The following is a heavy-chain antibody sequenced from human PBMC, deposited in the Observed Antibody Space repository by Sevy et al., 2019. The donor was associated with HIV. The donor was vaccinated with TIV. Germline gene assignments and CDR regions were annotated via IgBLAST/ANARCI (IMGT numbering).Heavy chain of an antibody. Sequence: ASVKVSCKASGYTFTSYGISWVRQAPGQGLEWMGWISAYNGNTNYGEKLQGRVTMTTDTSTSTAYMELRSLRSDDTAVYYCARPIMITFGELDAFDIWGQGTMVTVSS. CDR1: GYTFTSYG. J-gene: IGHJ3*02. D-gene: IGHD3-16*01. CDR3: ARPIMITFGELDAFDI. V-gene: IGHV1-18*01. CDR2: ISAYNGNT.